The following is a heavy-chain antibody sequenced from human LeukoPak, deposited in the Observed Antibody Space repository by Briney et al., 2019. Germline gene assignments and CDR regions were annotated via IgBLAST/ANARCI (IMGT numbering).Heavy chain of an antibody. Sequence: SETLSLTCTVSGGSISSYYWSWIRQPPGKGLEWIGYIYYSGSTNYNPSLKSRVTISVDTSKNQFSLKLSSVTAADTAVYYCARDGGITTSDAFDIWGQGTMVTVSS. J-gene: IGHJ3*02. CDR2: IYYSGST. V-gene: IGHV4-59*01. D-gene: IGHD3-10*01. CDR3: ARDGGITTSDAFDI. CDR1: GGSISSYY.